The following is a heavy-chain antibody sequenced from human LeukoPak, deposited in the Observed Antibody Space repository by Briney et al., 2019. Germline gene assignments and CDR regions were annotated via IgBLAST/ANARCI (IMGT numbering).Heavy chain of an antibody. D-gene: IGHD3-10*01. J-gene: IGHJ4*02. CDR3: AKSDCPSDGCKLLNY. CDR1: GGTFSSYA. Sequence: GASVKVSCKASGGTFSSYAISWVRQAPGQGLEWMGGIIPIFGTANYAQKFQGRVTITADESTSTAYMELSSLRSEDTAVYYCAKSDCPSDGCKLLNYWGQGTLVTASS. CDR2: IIPIFGTA. V-gene: IGHV1-69*13.